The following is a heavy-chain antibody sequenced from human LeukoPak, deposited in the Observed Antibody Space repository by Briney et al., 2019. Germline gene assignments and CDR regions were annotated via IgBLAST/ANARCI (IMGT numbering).Heavy chain of an antibody. CDR2: ISSSGTYI. D-gene: IGHD6-13*01. CDR3: AREGYSSSPWV. Sequence: KSGGSLRLSCAASGFTFSSYGMNWVRQAPGKGLEWVSSISSSGTYIYFADSVKGRFTISRDNAKNSLYLQMNSLRAEDTAVYYCAREGYSSSPWVWGQGTLVTVSS. CDR1: GFTFSSYG. J-gene: IGHJ4*02. V-gene: IGHV3-21*01.